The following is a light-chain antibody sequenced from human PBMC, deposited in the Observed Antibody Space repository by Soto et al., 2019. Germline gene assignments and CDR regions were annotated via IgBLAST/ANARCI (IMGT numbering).Light chain of an antibody. CDR1: QRVSSNY. CDR3: QQYGSAPLT. Sequence: EIALTQSPGTRSLTPEERATISCRASQRVSSNYLAWYQHNPGHATMLLNSGASSRATGIPDRFSGRGSGTDFTLTISRLEAEDFAVYYCQQYGSAPLTVGGGTKVDIK. J-gene: IGKJ4*01. V-gene: IGKV3-20*01. CDR2: GAS.